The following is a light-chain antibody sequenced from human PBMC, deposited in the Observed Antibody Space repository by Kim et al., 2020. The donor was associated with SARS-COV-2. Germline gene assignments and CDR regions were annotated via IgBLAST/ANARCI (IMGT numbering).Light chain of an antibody. Sequence: SYELTQPLSVSVALGQTARITCGGNNIGSKNVHWYQQKPGQAPVLVIYRDSNRPSGIPERFSGSNSGNTATLTISRAQAGDGADYYCQVWDSSTAVFGGGTQLTVL. CDR3: QVWDSSTAV. J-gene: IGLJ3*02. V-gene: IGLV3-9*01. CDR2: RDS. CDR1: NIGSKN.